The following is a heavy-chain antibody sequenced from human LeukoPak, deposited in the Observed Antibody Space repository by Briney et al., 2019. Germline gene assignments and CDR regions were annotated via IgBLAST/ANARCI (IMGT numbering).Heavy chain of an antibody. D-gene: IGHD6-13*01. V-gene: IGHV3-30*04. J-gene: IGHJ4*02. CDR1: GFTFSSYA. CDR2: ISYDGSSK. Sequence: PGRSLRLSCAASGFTFSSYAMHWVRQAPGKGLEWVAVISYDGSSKYYADSVKGRFTISRDNSKNTLYLQMNSLRAEDTAVYYCAKDLIIHSSSRRAFDYWGQGTLVTVSS. CDR3: AKDLIIHSSSRRAFDY.